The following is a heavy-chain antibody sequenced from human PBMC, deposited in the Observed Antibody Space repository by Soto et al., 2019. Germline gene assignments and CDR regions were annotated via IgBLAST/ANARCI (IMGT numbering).Heavy chain of an antibody. D-gene: IGHD2-15*01. CDR2: IYYSGST. CDR1: GASINSGYYY. CDR3: AGFSEVAATEINWFDP. Sequence: SETLSLTCTVSGASINSGYYYWSWIRQPPGKGLEWIGYIYYSGSTYYNPSLKSRVTISVDTSKNQFSLKLSSVTAADTAVYYCAGFSEVAATEINWFDPWGQGTLVTVSS. V-gene: IGHV4-30-4*01. J-gene: IGHJ5*02.